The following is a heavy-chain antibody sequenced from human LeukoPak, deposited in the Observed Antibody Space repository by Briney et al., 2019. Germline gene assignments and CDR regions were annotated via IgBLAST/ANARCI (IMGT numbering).Heavy chain of an antibody. Sequence: SVKVSCKASGGTFSSYAISWVRQAPGQGLEWMGGIIPIFGTANYAQKLQGRVTMTTDTSTSTAYMELRSLRSDDTAVYYCARDVNGMYYYDSSGYLDGGPWGQGTLVTVSS. D-gene: IGHD3-22*01. CDR2: IIPIFGTA. CDR1: GGTFSSYA. CDR3: ARDVNGMYYYDSSGYLDGGP. J-gene: IGHJ5*02. V-gene: IGHV1-69*05.